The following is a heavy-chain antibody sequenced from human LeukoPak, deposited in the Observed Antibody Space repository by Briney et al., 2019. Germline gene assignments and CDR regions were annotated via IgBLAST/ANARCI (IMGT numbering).Heavy chain of an antibody. CDR1: GYTFTSYG. CDR3: ARDRYCSSTSCPSDFDY. Sequence: ASVKVSCKASGYTFTSYGISWVRQAPGQGLEWMGWISAYNGNTNYAQKLQGRVTMTTDTSTSTAYMELRSLRSDDTAVYYCARDRYCSSTSCPSDFDYWGQGTLVTVSS. J-gene: IGHJ4*02. CDR2: ISAYNGNT. V-gene: IGHV1-18*01. D-gene: IGHD2-2*01.